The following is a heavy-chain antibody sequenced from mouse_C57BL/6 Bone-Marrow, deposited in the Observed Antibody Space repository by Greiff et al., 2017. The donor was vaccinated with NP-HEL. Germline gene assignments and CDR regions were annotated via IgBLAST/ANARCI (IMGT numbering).Heavy chain of an antibody. CDR3: ARNRIYYYGSSPFYYFDY. Sequence: VQLQQPGAELVKPGASVKLSCKASGYTFTSYWMHWVKQRPGRGLEWIGRIDPNSGGTKYNEKFKSKATLTVDKPSSTAYMQLSSLTSEDSAVYYCARNRIYYYGSSPFYYFDYWGQGTTLTVSS. J-gene: IGHJ2*01. CDR2: IDPNSGGT. V-gene: IGHV1-72*01. D-gene: IGHD1-1*01. CDR1: GYTFTSYW.